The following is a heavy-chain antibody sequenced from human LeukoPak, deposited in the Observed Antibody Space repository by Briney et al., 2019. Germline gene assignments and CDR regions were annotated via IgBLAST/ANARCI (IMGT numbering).Heavy chain of an antibody. J-gene: IGHJ5*02. D-gene: IGHD3-10*01. Sequence: SVKVSCKASGGTFSSYAISWVRQAPGQGLEWMGGIIPIFGTANYAQKFQGRVTITADESTSTAYMELSSLRPEDTAVYYCARDLSGSYYNGVNWFDPWGQGTLVTVSS. CDR3: ARDLSGSYYNGVNWFDP. CDR1: GGTFSSYA. CDR2: IIPIFGTA. V-gene: IGHV1-69*13.